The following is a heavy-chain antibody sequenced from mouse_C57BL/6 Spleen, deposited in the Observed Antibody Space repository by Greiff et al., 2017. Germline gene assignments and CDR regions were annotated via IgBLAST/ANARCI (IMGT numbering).Heavy chain of an antibody. V-gene: IGHV1-82*01. Sequence: QVQLQQSGPELVKPGASVKISCKASGYAFSSSWMNWVKQRPGKGLEWIGRIYPGDGDTNYNGKFKGKATLTADKSSSTAYMQLSSLTSEDSAVYFCARRYGNDDYFDDWGKGTTLTVSS. CDR3: ARRYGNDDYFDD. J-gene: IGHJ2*01. CDR2: IYPGDGDT. D-gene: IGHD2-2*01. CDR1: GYAFSSSW.